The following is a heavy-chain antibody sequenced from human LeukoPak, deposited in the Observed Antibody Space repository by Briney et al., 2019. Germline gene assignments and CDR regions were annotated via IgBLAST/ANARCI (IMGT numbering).Heavy chain of an antibody. J-gene: IGHJ3*02. CDR1: GFTFSTSW. V-gene: IGHV3-7*01. CDR3: ARDSGYNAFDI. Sequence: GGSLRLSCAASGFTFSTSWLTWVRQAPGKGLDWLGNINPDGSRINYVDSVKGRFTFSRDNAKNSLFLQMNSLRAEDTAVFYCARDSGYNAFDIWGQGTMVTVSS. CDR2: INPDGSRI. D-gene: IGHD5-12*01.